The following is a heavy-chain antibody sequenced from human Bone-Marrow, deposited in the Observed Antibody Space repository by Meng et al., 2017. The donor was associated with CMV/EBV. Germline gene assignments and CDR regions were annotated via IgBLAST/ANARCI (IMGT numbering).Heavy chain of an antibody. CDR2: INPSGGST. CDR1: GYTFTGYY. CDR3: ARDTGYSSGWVTPSFGGWFDP. J-gene: IGHJ5*02. Sequence: ASVKVSCKASGYTFTGYYMHWVRQAPGQGLEWMGIINPSGGSTSYAQKFQGRVTMTRDTSTSTVYMELSRLRSDDTAVYYCARDTGYSSGWVTPSFGGWFDPWGQGTLVTVSS. D-gene: IGHD6-19*01. V-gene: IGHV1-46*01.